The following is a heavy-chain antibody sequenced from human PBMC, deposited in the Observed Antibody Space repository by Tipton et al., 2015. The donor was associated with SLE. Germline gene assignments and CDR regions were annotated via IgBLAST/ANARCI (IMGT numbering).Heavy chain of an antibody. V-gene: IGHV3-48*03. CDR2: ISNSGSII. Sequence: GSLRLSCAASGFTFSNYEMNWVRQAPGKGLEWVAHISNSGSIIYYADSVKGRFTISRDNAKNSLYLQMNSLRAEDTAVYYCRGYNYHYYYYGMDVWGQGTTVTVSS. CDR3: RGYNYHYYYYGMDV. J-gene: IGHJ6*02. CDR1: GFTFSNYE. D-gene: IGHD5-24*01.